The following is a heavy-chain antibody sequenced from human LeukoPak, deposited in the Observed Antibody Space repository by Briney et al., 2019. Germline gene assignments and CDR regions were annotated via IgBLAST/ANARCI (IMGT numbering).Heavy chain of an antibody. CDR2: ISWNSGSI. D-gene: IGHD4-17*01. V-gene: IGHV3-9*01. CDR1: GFTFDDYA. CDR3: AKDTTSGYGDYDSFDY. J-gene: IGHJ4*02. Sequence: QAGGSLRLSCAASGFTFDDYAMHWVRQAPGKGLEWVSGISWNSGSIGYADSVKGRFTIPRDNAKNSLYLQMNSLRAEDTALYYCAKDTTSGYGDYDSFDYWGQGTLVTVSS.